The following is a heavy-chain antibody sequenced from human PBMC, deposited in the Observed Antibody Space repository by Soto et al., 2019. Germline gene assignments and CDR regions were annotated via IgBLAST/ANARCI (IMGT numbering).Heavy chain of an antibody. V-gene: IGHV3-53*01. CDR1: GFTVSSNY. J-gene: IGHJ6*03. D-gene: IGHD1-26*01. CDR2: IYSGGST. CDR3: AIVSGSYYCYYDMDV. Sequence: GGSLRLSCAASGFTVSSNYMSWVRQAPGKGLEWVSVIYSGGSTDYADSVKGRFTISRDNSKNTLYLQMNSLRAEDTAVYYCAIVSGSYYCYYDMDVWGKGTTVTVSS.